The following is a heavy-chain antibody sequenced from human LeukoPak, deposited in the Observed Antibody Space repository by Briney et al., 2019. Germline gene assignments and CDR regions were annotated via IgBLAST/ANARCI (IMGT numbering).Heavy chain of an antibody. V-gene: IGHV1-46*01. CDR1: GYTFTSYY. Sequence: ASVKVSCKASGYTFTSYYVHWVRQAPGQGLEWMGIINPSGGGTSYAQKFQGRVTMTGDTSTSTVYMELSSLRSEDTAVYYCARERSIAARHFLYWGQGPLVT. CDR2: INPSGGGT. CDR3: ARERSIAARHFLY. J-gene: IGHJ4*02. D-gene: IGHD6-6*01.